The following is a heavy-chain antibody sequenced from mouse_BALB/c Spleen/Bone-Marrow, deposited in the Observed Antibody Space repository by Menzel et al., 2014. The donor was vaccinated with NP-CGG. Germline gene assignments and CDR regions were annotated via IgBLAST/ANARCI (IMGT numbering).Heavy chain of an antibody. CDR2: IDPANGNT. CDR3: ARYRLGTYFDY. Sequence: EVKLMDSGVELVKPGASVKLSCTASGFNIKDTYMHWVKQRPEQGLEWIGRIDPANGNTKYDPRFQGKATITADTSSNTAFLQLSSLTSEDTAVYYCARYRLGTYFDYWGQGTTLTGSS. CDR1: GFNIKDTY. D-gene: IGHD2-14*01. V-gene: IGHV14-3*02. J-gene: IGHJ2*01.